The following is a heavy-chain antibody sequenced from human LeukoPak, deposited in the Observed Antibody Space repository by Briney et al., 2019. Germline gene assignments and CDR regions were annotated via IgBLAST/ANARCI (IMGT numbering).Heavy chain of an antibody. Sequence: ASVKVSFTASGGTFNSYAISWVRQAPGQGLEWVGGIVPIFGTANYAQKFQGRVTITADESTSAAYMELSSLRSEDTAVYYCARAVARWGAFDIWGQGTMVTVSS. CDR2: IVPIFGTA. V-gene: IGHV1-69*13. D-gene: IGHD6-19*01. J-gene: IGHJ3*02. CDR3: ARAVARWGAFDI. CDR1: GGTFNSYA.